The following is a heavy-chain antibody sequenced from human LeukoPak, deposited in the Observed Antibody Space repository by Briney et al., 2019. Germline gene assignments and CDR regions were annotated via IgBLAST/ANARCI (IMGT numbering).Heavy chain of an antibody. D-gene: IGHD3-22*01. CDR2: ISSSGSTI. CDR1: GFTFSDYY. Sequence: GGSLRLSCAASGFTFSDYYMSWIRQAPGKGLEGVSYISSSGSTIYYADSVKGRFTISRDNAKNSLYLQMNSLRAEDTAVYYCARVPTGHYDSSGYYYETLPNWFDPCGQGTLVTVSS. J-gene: IGHJ5*02. CDR3: ARVPTGHYDSSGYYYETLPNWFDP. V-gene: IGHV3-11*01.